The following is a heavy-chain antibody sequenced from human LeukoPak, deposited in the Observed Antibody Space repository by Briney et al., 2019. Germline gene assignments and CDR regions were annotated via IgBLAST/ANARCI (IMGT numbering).Heavy chain of an antibody. V-gene: IGHV3-23*01. CDR1: GFTFSYYV. Sequence: GGPLRLSCAASGFTFSYYVMSWVRQAPGKGLEWVSGISASGGSRYYADSVKGRFTISRDNSKNTVYLQMNSLRVEDTAIYYCAQDRGATVTTFVNWGQGTLVTVSS. D-gene: IGHD4-17*01. CDR3: AQDRGATVTTFVN. J-gene: IGHJ4*02. CDR2: ISASGGSR.